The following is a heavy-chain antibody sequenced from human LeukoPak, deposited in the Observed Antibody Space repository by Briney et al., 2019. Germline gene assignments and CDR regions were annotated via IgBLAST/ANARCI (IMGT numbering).Heavy chain of an antibody. V-gene: IGHV3-33*01. J-gene: IGHJ6*04. Sequence: PGGSLRLSCAASGVTFSSYGMRWVRQAPGKGLEWVGDIWHDGSNKYYADSVRGRFTISRDNSKNTLYLQMNSLRAEDTAVYYCARDFRGYGDYYYGMDVWGKGTTVTVSS. CDR3: ARDFRGYGDYYYGMDV. CDR2: IWHDGSNK. CDR1: GVTFSSYG. D-gene: IGHD3-10*01.